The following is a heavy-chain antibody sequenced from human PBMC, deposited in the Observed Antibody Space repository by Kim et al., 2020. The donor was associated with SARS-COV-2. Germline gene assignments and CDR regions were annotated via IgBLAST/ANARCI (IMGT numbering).Heavy chain of an antibody. J-gene: IGHJ4*02. Sequence: HYAESVGGRLPVSRDNSKNTLFLQMTTLRAEDTAVYFCARGLVGSTTSFDSWGQGTLVTVSS. CDR3: ARGLVGSTTSFDS. V-gene: IGHV3-66*01. D-gene: IGHD1-26*01.